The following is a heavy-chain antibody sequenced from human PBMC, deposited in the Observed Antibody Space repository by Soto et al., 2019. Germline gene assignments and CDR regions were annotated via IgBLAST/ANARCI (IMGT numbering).Heavy chain of an antibody. CDR1: GGSLSSGGYY. Sequence: QVQLQESGPGLVKPSQTLSLSCTVSGGSLSSGGYYWSWIRRHPGKGLEWIGFIYYSGSTYYNPYLKSRVTISVDTSQNQFSLKLSSVTAADTAVYYCARDTQRGYSGYFDSWGQGTLVTVSS. CDR3: ARDTQRGYSGYFDS. V-gene: IGHV4-31*03. J-gene: IGHJ4*02. D-gene: IGHD5-12*01. CDR2: IYYSGST.